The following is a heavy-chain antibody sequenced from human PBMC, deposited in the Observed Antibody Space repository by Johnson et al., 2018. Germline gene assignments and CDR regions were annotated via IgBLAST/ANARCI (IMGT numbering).Heavy chain of an antibody. Sequence: VQLVESGGGLVQPGGSLRLSCAASGFTFSSYAMSWVRQAPGKGLEWVSAISGSGGSTYYADSVKGRFTISRDNSKNTLYLQMNSLRAGDTAVYYCAKDMVYDSSGYYRDDAFDIWGQGTMVTVSS. CDR2: ISGSGGST. J-gene: IGHJ3*02. CDR3: AKDMVYDSSGYYRDDAFDI. CDR1: GFTFSSYA. V-gene: IGHV3-23*04. D-gene: IGHD3-22*01.